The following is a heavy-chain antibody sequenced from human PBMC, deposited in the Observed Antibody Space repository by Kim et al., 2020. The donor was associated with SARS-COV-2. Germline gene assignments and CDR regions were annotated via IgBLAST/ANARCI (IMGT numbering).Heavy chain of an antibody. D-gene: IGHD3-22*01. CDR3: AKDKSTMIVVAQL. CDR2: ISYDGSNT. CDR1: GFTFSSYG. Sequence: GGSLRLSCAASGFTFSSYGMHWVRQAPGKGLEWVAVISYDGSNTYYADSVKGRFTISRDNSKNTLYLQMNSLRAEDTAVYYCAKDKSTMIVVAQLWGRGNLITVSA. V-gene: IGHV3-30*18. J-gene: IGHJ1*01.